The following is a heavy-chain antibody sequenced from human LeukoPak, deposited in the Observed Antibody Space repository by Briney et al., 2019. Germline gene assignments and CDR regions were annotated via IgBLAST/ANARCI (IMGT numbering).Heavy chain of an antibody. Sequence: GGSLRLSCAASEFTFSSYSMSWVRQAPGKGLEWVSYISSSSNTIYQADSVKGRFTISRDNAKKSLYLQMVSLRAEDTAVYYCARHRSKWLQSSFDYWGQGTLVTVSS. CDR3: ARHRSKWLQSSFDY. D-gene: IGHD5-24*01. CDR1: EFTFSSYS. CDR2: ISSSSNTI. V-gene: IGHV3-48*01. J-gene: IGHJ4*02.